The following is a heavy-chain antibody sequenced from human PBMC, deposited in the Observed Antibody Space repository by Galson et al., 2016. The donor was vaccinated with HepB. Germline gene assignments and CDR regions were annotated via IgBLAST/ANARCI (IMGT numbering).Heavy chain of an antibody. J-gene: IGHJ6*03. D-gene: IGHD6-6*01. V-gene: IGHV3-30*18. CDR2: ISYDGNYK. Sequence: SLRLSCAASGFTFRSYGMHWVRQAPGKGLEWVAVISYDGNYKYYADAVKGRFTISRDDSKNTVFLQMHSLRAEDKAVYYCAKSGISSSYQYMDGWGKGTTVSVSS. CDR1: GFTFRSYG. CDR3: AKSGISSSYQYMDG.